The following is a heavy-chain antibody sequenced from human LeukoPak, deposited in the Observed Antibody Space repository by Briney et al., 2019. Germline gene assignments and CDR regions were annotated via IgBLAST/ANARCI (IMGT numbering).Heavy chain of an antibody. Sequence: GGSLRLSCAVSGFTDSGNYMSWLRQAPGKRLVWVSVIYSGGTTYYADSVKGRFTISRDDSKNTLYLQMNSLRAEDTAVYYCARHDSGYGPFDYWGRGTLVTVSS. CDR2: IYSGGTT. CDR3: ARHDSGYGPFDY. CDR1: GFTDSGNY. J-gene: IGHJ4*02. V-gene: IGHV3-53*01. D-gene: IGHD3-22*01.